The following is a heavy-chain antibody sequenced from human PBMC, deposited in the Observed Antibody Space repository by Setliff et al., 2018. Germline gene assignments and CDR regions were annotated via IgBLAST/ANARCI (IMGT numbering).Heavy chain of an antibody. CDR2: INPKSGVT. CDR3: ARDGLSWLNWLDP. J-gene: IGHJ5*02. CDR1: GYSFSDFY. Sequence: ASVNVSCKASGYSFSDFYMHWVRQVPGRGPEWMGSINPKSGVTRYVQKFQGRVTMTRDTSISTAYMELNSLTSDDTAVYYYARDGLSWLNWLDPWGQGTPVTVSS. D-gene: IGHD6-13*01. V-gene: IGHV1-2*02.